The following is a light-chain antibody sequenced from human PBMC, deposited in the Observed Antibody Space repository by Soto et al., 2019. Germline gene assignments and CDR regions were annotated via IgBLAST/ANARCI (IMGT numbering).Light chain of an antibody. Sequence: QSLLTQPPSASGSPGQSVTISCSGASSDVGGYNYVSWYQQHPGKAPKLLIYEVSKRPSGVPDRFSGSKSGNTASLTVSGLQAEDEADYYCCSYAGSYTYVFGTGTKDTVL. V-gene: IGLV2-8*01. CDR3: CSYAGSYTYV. CDR2: EVS. J-gene: IGLJ1*01. CDR1: SSDVGGYNY.